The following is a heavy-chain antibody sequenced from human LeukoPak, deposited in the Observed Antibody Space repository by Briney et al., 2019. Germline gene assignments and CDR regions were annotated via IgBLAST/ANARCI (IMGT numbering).Heavy chain of an antibody. CDR3: ARGGCSGGSCYPGHYYYMDV. CDR2: INHSGST. V-gene: IGHV4-34*01. J-gene: IGHJ6*03. D-gene: IGHD2-15*01. CDR1: GGSFSGYY. Sequence: SETLSLTCAVYGGSFSGYYWSWICQPPGKGLEWIGEINHSGSTNYNPSLKSRVTISVDTSKNQFSLKLSSVTAADTAVYYCARGGCSGGSCYPGHYYYMDVWGKGTTVTVSS.